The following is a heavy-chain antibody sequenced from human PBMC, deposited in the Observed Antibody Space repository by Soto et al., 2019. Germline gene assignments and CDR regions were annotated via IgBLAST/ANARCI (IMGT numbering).Heavy chain of an antibody. D-gene: IGHD2-15*01. CDR2: IYSGGST. Sequence: GGSLRLSCAASGFTVSSNYMSWVRQAPGKGLEWVSVIYSGGSTYYADSVKGRFTISRDNSKNTLYLQMNSLRAEDTAVYYCARAPGRIGYCSGGSCLDAFDIWGQGTMVTVSS. CDR3: ARAPGRIGYCSGGSCLDAFDI. J-gene: IGHJ3*02. V-gene: IGHV3-53*01. CDR1: GFTVSSNY.